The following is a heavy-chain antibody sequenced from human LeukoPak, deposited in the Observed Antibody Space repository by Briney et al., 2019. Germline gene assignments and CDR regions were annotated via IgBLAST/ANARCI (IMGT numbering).Heavy chain of an antibody. D-gene: IGHD2-8*02. CDR3: ARDFRGNGRPYHQDSTGFFDS. CDR2: IKQDGSEK. V-gene: IGHV3-7*01. J-gene: IGHJ4*02. CDR1: GFTFSDYW. Sequence: NPGGSLRLSCAAAGFTFSDYWMTWVRQAPGKGLEWVANIKQDGSEKYYVDSVKGRFTISRDNAKNSLYLLMNSLRAEDTAVYYCARDFRGNGRPYHQDSTGFFDSWGQGTLVTVSS.